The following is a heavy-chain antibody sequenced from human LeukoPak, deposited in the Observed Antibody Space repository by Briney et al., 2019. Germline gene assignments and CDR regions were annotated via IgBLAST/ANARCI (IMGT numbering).Heavy chain of an antibody. CDR1: GGSISSYY. D-gene: IGHD2-21*02. CDR2: MYYSGST. CDR3: ARAGPYCGGDCYYNWFDP. J-gene: IGHJ5*02. Sequence: SETLSLTCTVSGGSISSYYWSWIRQPPGKGLEWIGYMYYSGSTNYNPSLKSRVTISLDTSKNQFSLKLSSVTAADTAVYYCARAGPYCGGDCYYNWFDPWGQGTLVTVSS. V-gene: IGHV4-59*12.